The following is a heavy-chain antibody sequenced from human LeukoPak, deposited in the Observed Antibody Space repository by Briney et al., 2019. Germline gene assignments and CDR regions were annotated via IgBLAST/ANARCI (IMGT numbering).Heavy chain of an antibody. Sequence: KPSETLSLTCTVSGGSISSYYWSWIRQPPGKGLEWIGYIYYSGSTNYNPSLKSRVTISVDTSKNQFSLKLSSVTAADTAVYYCASSIAAVYYYMDVWGKRTTVTVSS. V-gene: IGHV4-59*01. CDR2: IYYSGST. CDR3: ASSIAAVYYYMDV. J-gene: IGHJ6*03. CDR1: GGSISSYY. D-gene: IGHD6-13*01.